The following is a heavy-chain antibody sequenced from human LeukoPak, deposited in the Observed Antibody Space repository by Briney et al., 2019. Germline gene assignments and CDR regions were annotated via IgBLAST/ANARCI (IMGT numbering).Heavy chain of an antibody. V-gene: IGHV1-8*01. CDR1: GYTFTSYD. CDR2: MNPNSGNT. CDR3: ARGDFVWFPLAYYDSSGYHNWFDP. Sequence: ASVKVSCKASGYTFTSYDINWVRQATGQGLEWMGWMNPNSGNTGYAHKFQGRVTMTRNTSISTAYMELSSLRSEDTAVYYCARGDFVWFPLAYYDSSGYHNWFDPWGQGTLVTVSS. J-gene: IGHJ5*02. D-gene: IGHD3-22*01.